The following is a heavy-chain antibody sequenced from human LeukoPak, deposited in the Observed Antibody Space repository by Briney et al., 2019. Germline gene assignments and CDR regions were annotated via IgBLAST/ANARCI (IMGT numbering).Heavy chain of an antibody. J-gene: IGHJ3*02. CDR1: GFTFSSYS. V-gene: IGHV3-21*01. CDR2: ISSSSSYI. Sequence: SGGSLRLSCAASGFTFSSYSMNWLRQAPGKGLEWVSSISSSSSYIYYADSVKGRFTISRDNAKNSLYLQMNSLRAEDTAVYYCARDLGDAFDIWGQGTMVTVSS. CDR3: ARDLGDAFDI.